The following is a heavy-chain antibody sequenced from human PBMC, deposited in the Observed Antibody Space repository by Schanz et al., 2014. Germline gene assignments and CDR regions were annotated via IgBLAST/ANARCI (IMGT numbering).Heavy chain of an antibody. CDR2: ITDSDGST. J-gene: IGHJ3*02. Sequence: EVQLLESGGGLVQPGGCLRLSCAASGFTFSSYAMSWVRQAQGKGVEWVSAITDSDGSTSYADSVQCRFTISRDNSKNTLYLQMNSLRAEDSAVYYCAKVGPYSGSLGAFDIWGQGTMVTVSS. CDR3: AKVGPYSGSLGAFDI. D-gene: IGHD1-26*01. CDR1: GFTFSSYA. V-gene: IGHV3-23*01.